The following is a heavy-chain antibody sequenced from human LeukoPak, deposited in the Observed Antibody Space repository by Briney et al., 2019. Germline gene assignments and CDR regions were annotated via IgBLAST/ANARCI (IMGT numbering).Heavy chain of an antibody. CDR3: ARRARAYCSSTSCYNGDYYYYMDV. CDR1: GYTFTGYY. D-gene: IGHD2-2*01. J-gene: IGHJ6*03. V-gene: IGHV1-2*02. Sequence: ASVKVSCKASGYTFTGYYMHWVRQAPGQGLEWMGWINPNSGGTNYAQKFQGRVTMTRDTSISTAYMELSRLRSDDTAVYYCARRARAYCSSTSCYNGDYYYYMDVWGKGTTVTISS. CDR2: INPNSGGT.